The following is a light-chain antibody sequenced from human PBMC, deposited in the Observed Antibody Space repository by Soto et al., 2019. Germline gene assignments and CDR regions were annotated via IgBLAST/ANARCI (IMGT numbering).Light chain of an antibody. Sequence: DIQMTQSPSSLSASLGDRVTLTCRAGENIDNYLNWYQQKQGEAPKLLIYATSTLQSGVPSRFSGSGSGTEFTLTISSLQAEDFATYFCQESYTTYAVTFGGGTKV. CDR2: ATS. V-gene: IGKV1-39*01. CDR1: ENIDNY. J-gene: IGKJ4*01. CDR3: QESYTTYAVT.